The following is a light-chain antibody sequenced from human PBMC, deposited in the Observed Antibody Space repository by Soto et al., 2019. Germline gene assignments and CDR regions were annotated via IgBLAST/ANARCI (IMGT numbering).Light chain of an antibody. CDR1: VSDVGNFGP. Sequence: QSALTQPASVSGSPGQSITISCTGSVSDVGNFGPVSWYQQHPGQVPKPIIYEGNRRPSGVSSRFSGSKSGNTASLTISGLQAEDEDDYYCCSYVGARTYVFGTGTKVTVL. J-gene: IGLJ1*01. V-gene: IGLV2-23*01. CDR2: EGN. CDR3: CSYVGARTYV.